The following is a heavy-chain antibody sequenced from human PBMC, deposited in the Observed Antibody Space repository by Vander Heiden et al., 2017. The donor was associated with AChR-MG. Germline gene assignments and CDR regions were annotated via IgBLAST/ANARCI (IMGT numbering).Heavy chain of an antibody. CDR3: ARSQLGHIPRGDYYYYYMDV. CDR1: GFTFSSYA. CDR2: ISYDGTKK. V-gene: IGHV3-30*03. Sequence: QVQLVESGGGVVQPGRSLRLSCAASGFTFSSYAMPGVRQPPGKGLEWLAVISYDGTKKYYADSVKGRFTISRDNSKNTLYLQMDSLGTEDTAVHFCARSQLGHIPRGDYYYYYMDVWGSGTTVTVSS. D-gene: IGHD1-1*01. J-gene: IGHJ6*03.